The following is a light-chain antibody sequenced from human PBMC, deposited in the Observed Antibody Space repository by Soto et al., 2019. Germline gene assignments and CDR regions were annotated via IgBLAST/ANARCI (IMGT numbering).Light chain of an antibody. J-gene: IGKJ5*01. V-gene: IGKV1-39*01. CDR3: KPSYGTKIT. CDR1: QSSSRY. CDR2: VAS. Sequence: DVHITQSRSSLSASVGDRVTITCRASQSSSRYLNWYQQKPGKAHNLLIYVASSLQSEVTSRFSGRGSGTDFNLSITSMQTEEFATYYCKPSYGTKITVGKRIRRE.